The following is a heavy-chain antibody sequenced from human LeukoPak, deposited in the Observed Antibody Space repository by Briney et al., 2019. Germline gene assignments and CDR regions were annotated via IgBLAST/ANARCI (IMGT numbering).Heavy chain of an antibody. D-gene: IGHD5-18*01. Sequence: PETLSLTCAVYGGSFTGYYWSWVRPPQGGGLGWIGEIKQSGRTNYHPSLKSRVTISVATPKNQYSLKLISLTAAATPVIYRAGYNTAMFVWGQGTLVTVSS. CDR1: GGSFTGYY. J-gene: IGHJ4*02. CDR3: AGYNTAMFV. CDR2: IKQSGRT. V-gene: IGHV4-34*01.